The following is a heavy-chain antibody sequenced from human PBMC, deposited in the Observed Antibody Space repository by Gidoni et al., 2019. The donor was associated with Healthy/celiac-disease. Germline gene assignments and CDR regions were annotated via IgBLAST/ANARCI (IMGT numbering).Heavy chain of an antibody. CDR1: GGSISSSSYY. CDR2: IYYSGST. Sequence: QLQLQESGPGLVKPSETLSLPCTVSGGSISSSSYYWGWIRQPPGKGLEWIGSIYYSGSTYYNPSLKSRVTISVDTSKNQFSLKLSAVTAADTAVYYCARHYDYDILTGLDYWGQGTLVTVSS. CDR3: ARHYDYDILTGLDY. D-gene: IGHD3-9*01. J-gene: IGHJ4*02. V-gene: IGHV4-39*01.